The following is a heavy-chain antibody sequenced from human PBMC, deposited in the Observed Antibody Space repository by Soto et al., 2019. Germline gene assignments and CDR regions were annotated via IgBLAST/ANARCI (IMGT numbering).Heavy chain of an antibody. CDR3: ARHQSGAADF. CDR1: GDSMSTYY. Sequence: SETLSLTCTVSGDSMSTYYWNWIRQSAEKGLEWIGRISATGTTTYIPSLKSRITLSVDTSKNEFSLNLKFVTAADTAVYFCARHQSGAADFWGPGTLVTVSS. J-gene: IGHJ3*01. V-gene: IGHV4-4*07. CDR2: ISATGTT. D-gene: IGHD7-27*01.